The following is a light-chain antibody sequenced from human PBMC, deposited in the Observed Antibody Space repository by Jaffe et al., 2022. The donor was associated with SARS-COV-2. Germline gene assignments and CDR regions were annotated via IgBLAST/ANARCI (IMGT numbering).Light chain of an antibody. J-gene: IGLJ2*01. Sequence: QSALTQPASVSGSPGQSISISCTGPSSDVGGYNHVSWYQQHPGNAPKLMIYDVSNRPSGVSNRFSGSKSGNTASLTISGLQAEDEADYYCSSYISSSTLVLFGGGTKLTVL. CDR3: SSYISSSTLVL. CDR2: DVS. CDR1: SSDVGGYNH. V-gene: IGLV2-14*01.